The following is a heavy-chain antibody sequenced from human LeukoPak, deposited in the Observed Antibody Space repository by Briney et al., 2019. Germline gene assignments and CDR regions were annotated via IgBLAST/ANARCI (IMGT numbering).Heavy chain of an antibody. Sequence: SETLSLTCTVSGYSISSGYYWSWIRQPPGKGLEWIGYIYYSGSTNYNPSLKSRVTISVDTSKNQFSLKLSSVTAADTAVYYCARAEIRITIFGVVTWFDPWGQGTLVTVSS. CDR3: ARAEIRITIFGVVTWFDP. V-gene: IGHV4-61*01. J-gene: IGHJ5*02. CDR2: IYYSGST. CDR1: GYSISSGYY. D-gene: IGHD3-3*01.